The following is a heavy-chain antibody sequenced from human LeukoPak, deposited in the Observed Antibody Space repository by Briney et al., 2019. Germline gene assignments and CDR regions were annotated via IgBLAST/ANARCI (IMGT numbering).Heavy chain of an antibody. J-gene: IGHJ6*02. CDR1: GDSISTYY. Sequence: SETLSLTCAVSGDSISTYYWSWIRQPPGKGLEWIGYIYYSGSTNYNPSLKSRVTISVDTSKNQFSLKLISVTAADTAVYYCARDDSGSYHQLGVWGQGTTVTVSS. V-gene: IGHV4-59*01. CDR3: ARDDSGSYHQLGV. D-gene: IGHD1-26*01. CDR2: IYYSGST.